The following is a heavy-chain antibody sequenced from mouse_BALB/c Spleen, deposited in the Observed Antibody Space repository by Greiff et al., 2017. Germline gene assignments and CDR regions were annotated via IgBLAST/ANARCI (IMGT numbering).Heavy chain of an antibody. V-gene: IGHV1-4*01. D-gene: IGHD2-1*01. CDR3: ARNYGNPYYAMDY. CDR2: INPSSGYT. CDR1: GYTFTSYT. J-gene: IGHJ4*01. Sequence: QVQLKQSGAELARPGASVKMSCKASGYTFTSYTMHWVKQRPGQGLEWIGYINPSSGYTNYNQKFKDKATLTADKSSSTAYMQLSSLTSEDSAVYYCARNYGNPYYAMDYWGQGTSVTVSS.